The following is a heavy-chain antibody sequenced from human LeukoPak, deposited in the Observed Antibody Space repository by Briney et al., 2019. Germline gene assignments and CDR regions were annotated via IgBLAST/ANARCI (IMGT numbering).Heavy chain of an antibody. CDR3: ARVLRVLLWFGDDPAMDV. D-gene: IGHD3-10*01. J-gene: IGHJ6*03. CDR2: IKADGGEK. V-gene: IGHV3-7*01. Sequence: PGGSLRLSCAASGFTFSTYWINWFRQTPGKGLEWVAKIKADGGEKDHVASVKGRFTISRDNAKNSLYLQMNSLRAEDTAVYYCARVLRVLLWFGDDPAMDVWGKGTTVTVSS. CDR1: GFTFSTYW.